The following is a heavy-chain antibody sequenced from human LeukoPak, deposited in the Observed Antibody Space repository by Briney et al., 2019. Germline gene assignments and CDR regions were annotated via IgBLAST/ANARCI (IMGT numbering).Heavy chain of an antibody. CDR1: GVSISSYY. CDR3: ARGLAISGYFDY. D-gene: IGHD5-18*01. CDR2: IYYSGST. Sequence: SETLSLTCTVPGVSISSYYWSWIRQPPGKGLEWIGYIYYSGSTNYNPPLKSRVTISVDTSKNQFSLKLSSVTAADTAVYYCARGLAISGYFDYWGQGTLVTVSS. V-gene: IGHV4-59*01. J-gene: IGHJ4*02.